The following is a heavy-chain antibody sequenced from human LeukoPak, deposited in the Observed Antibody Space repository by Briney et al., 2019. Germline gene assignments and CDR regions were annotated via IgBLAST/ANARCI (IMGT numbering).Heavy chain of an antibody. V-gene: IGHV3-74*01. J-gene: IGHJ4*02. D-gene: IGHD6-19*01. Sequence: GGSLRLSCAASGFSFSVYWMHWVRQAPGKGPVWVSRIKTDGSITDYADFVKGRFTISRDNAKNTLYLQMNSLRAEDTAVYYCAKDARRTFGLSSGLYRGSYYFDDWGQGTLVTVSS. CDR3: AKDARRTFGLSSGLYRGSYYFDD. CDR1: GFSFSVYW. CDR2: IKTDGSIT.